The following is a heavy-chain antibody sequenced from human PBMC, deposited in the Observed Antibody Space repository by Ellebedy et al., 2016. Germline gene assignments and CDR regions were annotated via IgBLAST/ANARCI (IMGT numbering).Heavy chain of an antibody. CDR1: GFTFSSYS. V-gene: IGHV3-48*01. CDR2: ISSSSSTI. Sequence: GESLKISXAASGFTFSSYSMNWVRQAPGKGLEWVSYISSSSSTIYYADSVKGRFTISRDNAKNSLYLQMNSLRAEDTAVYYCARDGYCTNGVCPDYYMDVWGKGTTVTVSS. CDR3: ARDGYCTNGVCPDYYMDV. D-gene: IGHD2-8*01. J-gene: IGHJ6*03.